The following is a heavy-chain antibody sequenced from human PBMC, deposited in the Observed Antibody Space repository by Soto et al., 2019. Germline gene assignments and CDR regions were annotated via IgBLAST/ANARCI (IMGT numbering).Heavy chain of an antibody. V-gene: IGHV3-21*01. CDR2: ISSSSSYI. CDR3: ARETLEGVIAAYNWFDP. CDR1: GFTFSSYS. D-gene: IGHD3-16*02. J-gene: IGHJ5*02. Sequence: EVQLVESGGGLVKPGGSLRLSCAASGFTFSSYSMNWVRQAPGKGLEWVSSISSSSSYIYYADSVKGRFTIYRDNAKNSLYLQMNSLRAEDTAVYYCARETLEGVIAAYNWFDPWGQGTLVTVSS.